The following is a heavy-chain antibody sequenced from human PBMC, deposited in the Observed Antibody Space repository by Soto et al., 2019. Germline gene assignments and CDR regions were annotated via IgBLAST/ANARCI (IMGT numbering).Heavy chain of an antibody. D-gene: IGHD2-15*01. CDR2: INPSGGST. CDR1: GYTFTSYY. J-gene: IGHJ4*02. V-gene: IGHV1-46*01. CDR3: ARGVVAAMLKSPFDY. Sequence: ASVKVSCKASGYTFTSYYMHWVRQAPGQGLEWMGIINPSGGSTSYAQKFQGRVTMTRDTSTSTVYMELSSLRSEDTAVYYCARGVVAAMLKSPFDYWGQGTLVTVSS.